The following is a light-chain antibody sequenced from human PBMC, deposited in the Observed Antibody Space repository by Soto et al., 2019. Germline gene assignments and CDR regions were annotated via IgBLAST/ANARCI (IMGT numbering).Light chain of an antibody. V-gene: IGKV1-39*01. CDR1: QSISSY. CDR2: AAS. CDR3: QQSYSTPIT. J-gene: IGKJ5*01. Sequence: DIQMTQSPSSLSASVGDRVTITCRASQSISSYLNWYQQKPGKAPKLLIYAASSLQSGVPSMFSGSVPGTDFALTISSLQPEDFATYYCQQSYSTPITCGQGTRLEIK.